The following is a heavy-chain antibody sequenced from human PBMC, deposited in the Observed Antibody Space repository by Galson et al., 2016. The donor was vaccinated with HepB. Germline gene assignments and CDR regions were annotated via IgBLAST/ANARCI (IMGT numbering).Heavy chain of an antibody. CDR3: ARDSPIWD. V-gene: IGHV3-23*01. J-gene: IGHJ4*02. D-gene: IGHD3-9*01. Sequence: SLRLSCAASGFTFSTYAMSWVRQAPGKGLEWVSLISGSGSSTFYADSVKGRFTISRDNSKSTLYLQMNSLRVEDTAMYYCARDSPIWDWGQGTLVTVSS. CDR1: GFTFSTYA. CDR2: ISGSGSST.